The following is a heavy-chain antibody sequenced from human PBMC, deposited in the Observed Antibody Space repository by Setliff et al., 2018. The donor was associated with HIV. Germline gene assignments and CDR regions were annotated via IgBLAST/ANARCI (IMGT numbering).Heavy chain of an antibody. J-gene: IGHJ4*02. CDR2: IYYTGTT. Sequence: PSETLSLTCTVSGDSSSSGSDYWSWIRQHPWKGLEWIGYIYYTGTTYFNPSLKNRLIISVDTSKNQFSLRVTSVTAADSAVYYCARTVRSAYGLDYFDFWGPGTPVTVSS. V-gene: IGHV4-31*03. D-gene: IGHD5-12*01. CDR3: ARTVRSAYGLDYFDF. CDR1: GDSSSSGSDY.